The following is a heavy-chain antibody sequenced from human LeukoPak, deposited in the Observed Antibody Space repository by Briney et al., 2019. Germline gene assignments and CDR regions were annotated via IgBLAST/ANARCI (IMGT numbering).Heavy chain of an antibody. CDR1: GFTFTYYN. J-gene: IGHJ4*02. V-gene: IGHV3-21*06. CDR3: ARLDESEGDY. Sequence: GGSLRLSCAASGFTFTYYNMNWVRQAPGKRLEWVSSISSGSDYIQYADSVKGRFTISRDNAKNSLYLQMSSLSAEDTAVYYCARLDESEGDYWGQGTLVTVSS. CDR2: ISSGSDYI.